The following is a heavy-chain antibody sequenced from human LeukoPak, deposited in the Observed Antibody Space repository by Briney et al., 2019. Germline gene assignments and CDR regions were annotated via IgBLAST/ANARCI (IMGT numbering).Heavy chain of an antibody. Sequence: VASVKVSCKASGFTFSNSAVQWVRQARGQRLEWIGWIVVGIGNTHYAQMFQDRVIITRDMSANTAYMELGSLRSEDTAVYYCAIGRGEILDYWGQGTLVTASS. J-gene: IGHJ4*02. CDR3: AIGRGEILDY. CDR2: IVVGIGNT. D-gene: IGHD3-16*01. V-gene: IGHV1-58*01. CDR1: GFTFSNSA.